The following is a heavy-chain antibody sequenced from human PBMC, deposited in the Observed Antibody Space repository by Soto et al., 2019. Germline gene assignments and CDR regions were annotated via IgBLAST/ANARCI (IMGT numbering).Heavy chain of an antibody. D-gene: IGHD3-9*01. CDR3: ATSTYDILTGYLYYFDY. J-gene: IGHJ4*02. V-gene: IGHV5-51*01. CDR1: GYSFTSYW. CDR2: IYPGDSDT. Sequence: GESLKISCKGSGYSFTSYWIGWVRQMPGKGLEWMGIIYPGDSDTRYSPSFQGQVTISADKSISTAYLQWSSLKASDTAMYYCATSTYDILTGYLYYFDYWGQGTLVTVSS.